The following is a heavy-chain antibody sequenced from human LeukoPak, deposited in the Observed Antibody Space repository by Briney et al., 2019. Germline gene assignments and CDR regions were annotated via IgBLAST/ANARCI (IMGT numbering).Heavy chain of an antibody. CDR2: INPNSGST. CDR3: ASAYCGGDCYSYYYYYMDV. Sequence: ASVKVSCKASGYTFTGYYMHWVRQAPGQGLEWMGWINPNSGSTNYAQKFQGRVTMTRDTSISTAYMELSRLRSDDTAVYYCASAYCGGDCYSYYYYYMDVWGKGTTVTVSS. CDR1: GYTFTGYY. V-gene: IGHV1-2*02. J-gene: IGHJ6*03. D-gene: IGHD2-21*02.